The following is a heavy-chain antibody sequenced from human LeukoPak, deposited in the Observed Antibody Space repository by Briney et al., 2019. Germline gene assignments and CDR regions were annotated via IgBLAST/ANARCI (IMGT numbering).Heavy chain of an antibody. V-gene: IGHV3-15*01. CDR3: TLLWFGDSAYYYYGMDV. Sequence: GGSLRLSCAASGFTFSNAWMSWVRQAPGKGLEWVGRIKSKTDGGTTDYAAPVKGRFTISRDDSKNTLYLQMNSLKTEDTAVYYCTLLWFGDSAYYYYGMDVWGKGTTVTISS. D-gene: IGHD3-10*01. J-gene: IGHJ6*04. CDR2: IKSKTDGGTT. CDR1: GFTFSNAW.